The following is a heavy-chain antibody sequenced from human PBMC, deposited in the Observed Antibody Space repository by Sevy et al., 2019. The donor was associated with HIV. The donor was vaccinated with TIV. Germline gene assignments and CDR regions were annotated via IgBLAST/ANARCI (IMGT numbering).Heavy chain of an antibody. Sequence: SETLSLTCTVSGDPISGYYWSWIRQPPGKGLQWIGYIYYNGRTNYNPSLKRRVTISEDTSKNQFSLRLTSVTAADTAVYYCARAWSGYYYAMDVWGQGTTVTVSS. CDR3: ARAWSGYYYAMDV. V-gene: IGHV4-59*01. CDR2: IYYNGRT. J-gene: IGHJ6*02. CDR1: GDPISGYY. D-gene: IGHD3-3*01.